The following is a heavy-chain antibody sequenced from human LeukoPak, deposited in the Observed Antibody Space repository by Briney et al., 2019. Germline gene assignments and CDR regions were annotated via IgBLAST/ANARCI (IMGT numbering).Heavy chain of an antibody. Sequence: SVKVSCKASGGPFSSYAISWVRQAPGQGLEWMGGIIPIFGTANYAQKFQGRVTITADESTGTAYMELSSLRSEDTAVYYCASSITMATQSSLDYWGQGTLVTVSS. D-gene: IGHD3-10*01. CDR2: IIPIFGTA. V-gene: IGHV1-69*13. CDR3: ASSITMATQSSLDY. CDR1: GGPFSSYA. J-gene: IGHJ4*02.